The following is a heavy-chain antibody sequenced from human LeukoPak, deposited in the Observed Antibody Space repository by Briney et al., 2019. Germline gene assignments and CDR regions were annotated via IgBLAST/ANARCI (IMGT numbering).Heavy chain of an antibody. V-gene: IGHV3-23*01. CDR1: GFTFSTSG. CDR3: AKTRGISISGVVPLCDY. Sequence: GGSLRLSCAAAGFTFSTSGMTWGRQAPGKGLDWVSIISGSGGTPYYTDSVKGRFTISRDNSKNTLYLQMNSLRAEDTAVYYCAKTRGISISGVVPLCDYWGQGTLVTVSS. CDR2: ISGSGGTP. D-gene: IGHD3-3*01. J-gene: IGHJ4*02.